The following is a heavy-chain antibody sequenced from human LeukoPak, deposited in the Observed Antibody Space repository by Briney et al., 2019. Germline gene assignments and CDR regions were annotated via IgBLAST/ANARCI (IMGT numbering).Heavy chain of an antibody. D-gene: IGHD6-6*01. CDR1: GFTYSSYS. J-gene: IGHJ4*02. Sequence: GGSLRLSCAASGFTYSSYSMNWVRQAPGKGLEMVSSISSSSSYIYYSDSLKGRFTISRVNTKNSMYLKMNSLRAEDTAVYYCARCRVTRSSSSELDYWGQGTLVTVSS. CDR2: ISSSSSYI. V-gene: IGHV3-21*01. CDR3: ARCRVTRSSSSELDY.